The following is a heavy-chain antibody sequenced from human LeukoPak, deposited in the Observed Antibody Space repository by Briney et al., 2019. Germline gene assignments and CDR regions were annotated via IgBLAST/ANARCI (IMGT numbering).Heavy chain of an antibody. CDR2: INPSGGST. D-gene: IGHD3-22*01. Sequence: ASVKVSCKASGYTFTSYYMHWVPQAPGQGLEWMGIINPSGGSTSYAQKFQGRVTMTRDTSTSTVYMELSSLRSEDTAVYYCAREGVINGPLDYWGQGTLVTVSS. V-gene: IGHV1-46*01. J-gene: IGHJ4*02. CDR3: AREGVINGPLDY. CDR1: GYTFTSYY.